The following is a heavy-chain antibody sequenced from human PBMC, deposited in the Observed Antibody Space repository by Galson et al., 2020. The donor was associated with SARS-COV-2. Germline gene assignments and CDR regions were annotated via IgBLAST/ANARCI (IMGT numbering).Heavy chain of an antibody. CDR2: INHIGNT. J-gene: IGHJ4*02. CDR3: ARGGGWLKTPDY. CDR1: GGSFSGYY. Sequence: SETLSLTCAVYGGSFSGYYWTWIRQPPGKGLEWIGEINHIGNTNYNPSLKSRVTLSVDTSKNQFFLHLNSLTAADTAVYYCARGGGWLKTPDYWGQGTLVTVSS. V-gene: IGHV4-34*01. D-gene: IGHD5-12*01.